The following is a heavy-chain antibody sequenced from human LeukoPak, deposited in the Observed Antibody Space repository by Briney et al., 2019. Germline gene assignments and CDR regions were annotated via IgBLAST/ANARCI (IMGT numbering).Heavy chain of an antibody. J-gene: IGHJ2*01. CDR2: FSGSGGIT. CDR3: AKTPLIWGFAYWYFDL. Sequence: GGSLRLSCAASGFTFSRYAMSWVRQAPEKGLEWVSPFSGSGGITYYADSVKGRFNISSDNSKNALYLQMNSLRDEDTAVYYCAKTPLIWGFAYWYFDLWGRGTLVTVSS. CDR1: GFTFSRYA. D-gene: IGHD3-16*01. V-gene: IGHV3-23*01.